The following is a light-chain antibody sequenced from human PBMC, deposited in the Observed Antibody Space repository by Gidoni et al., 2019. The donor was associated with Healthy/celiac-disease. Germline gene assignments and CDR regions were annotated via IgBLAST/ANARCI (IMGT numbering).Light chain of an antibody. CDR3: QQYGSSPLT. CDR2: GAS. V-gene: IGKV3-20*01. J-gene: IGKJ4*01. Sequence: EIVLTQSPGTLSLAPGGRATLSCRTSQSVSSSYLAWYQQKPGQAPRLLIYGASSRATGIPDRFSGSGSGTDFTLTISRLEPEAFAVYYCQQYGSSPLTFGGGTKVEIK. CDR1: QSVSSSY.